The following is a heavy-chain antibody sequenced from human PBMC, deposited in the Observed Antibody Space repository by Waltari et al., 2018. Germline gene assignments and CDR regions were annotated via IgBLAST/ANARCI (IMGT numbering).Heavy chain of an antibody. CDR1: GGSISSSSYY. J-gene: IGHJ2*01. Sequence: QLQLQESGPGLVKPSETLSLTCTVSGGSISSSSYYWGWIRQPPGKGLEWIGSISYSGSTYYNPSLKSRVTLPVDTSKNQFALKLCSVTAADTAGYYCARVRVTGTTRGNWYFDLWGRGTLVTVSS. D-gene: IGHD1-7*01. V-gene: IGHV4-39*07. CDR2: ISYSGST. CDR3: ARVRVTGTTRGNWYFDL.